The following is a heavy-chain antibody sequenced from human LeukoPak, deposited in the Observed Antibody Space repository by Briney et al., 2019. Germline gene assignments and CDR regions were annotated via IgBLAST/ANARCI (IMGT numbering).Heavy chain of an antibody. D-gene: IGHD3-22*01. V-gene: IGHV3-23*01. J-gene: IGHJ4*02. CDR2: ISGSGGNT. Sequence: PGGSLRLSCAASGFTFSSYVMTWVRQAPGKGLEWVSGISGSGGNTYYTDSVKGRFTISRDNSKNTLYLQMNSLRAEDTAVYYCAREPGRSDGSCCNLFGYWGQGTLVTVSS. CDR1: GFTFSSYV. CDR3: AREPGRSDGSCCNLFGY.